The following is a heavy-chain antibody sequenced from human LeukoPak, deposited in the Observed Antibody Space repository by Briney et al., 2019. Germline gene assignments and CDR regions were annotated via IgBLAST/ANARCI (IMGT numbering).Heavy chain of an antibody. CDR3: ARDHGSALEWLSPEFDY. Sequence: GGSLRLSCAASGFTFSSYSMNWVRQAPGKGLEWVSSISSSSSYIYYADSVKGRFTISRDNAKNSLYLQMNSLRAEDTAVYYCARDHGSALEWLSPEFDYWGQGTLVTVSS. V-gene: IGHV3-21*01. D-gene: IGHD3-3*01. CDR2: ISSSSSYI. CDR1: GFTFSSYS. J-gene: IGHJ4*02.